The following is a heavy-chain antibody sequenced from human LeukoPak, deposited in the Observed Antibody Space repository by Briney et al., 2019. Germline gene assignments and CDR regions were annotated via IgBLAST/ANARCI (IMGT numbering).Heavy chain of an antibody. D-gene: IGHD4-17*01. Sequence: GGSLRLPCAASGFTSSSYWMSWVRQAPGKGLEWVANIKQDGSEKYYVDSVKGRFTISRDNAKNSLYLQMNSLRAEDTAVYYCARDYGDWYFDYWGQGTLVTVSS. J-gene: IGHJ4*02. CDR2: IKQDGSEK. CDR3: ARDYGDWYFDY. CDR1: GFTSSSYW. V-gene: IGHV3-7*03.